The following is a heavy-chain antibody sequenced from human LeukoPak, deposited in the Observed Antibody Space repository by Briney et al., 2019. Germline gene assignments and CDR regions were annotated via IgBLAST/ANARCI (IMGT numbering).Heavy chain of an antibody. CDR2: ISTTGNTI. D-gene: IGHD3-10*01. V-gene: IGHV3-11*01. CDR3: AREGNYRAFDY. Sequence: GGSLRLSCAASGFTLSDYYLSWFRQAPGKGLEWISYISTTGNTIFYADSVRGRFTISRDNAKNSLYLQMNSLRAEDTAVYYCAREGNYRAFDYWGQGSLVTVSS. J-gene: IGHJ4*02. CDR1: GFTLSDYY.